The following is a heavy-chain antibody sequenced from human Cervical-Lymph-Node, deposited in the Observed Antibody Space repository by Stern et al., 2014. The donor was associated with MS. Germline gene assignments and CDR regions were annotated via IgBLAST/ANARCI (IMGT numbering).Heavy chain of an antibody. D-gene: IGHD5-24*01. CDR2: INHSGST. CDR3: ARYNVRDWLEP. J-gene: IGHJ5*02. V-gene: IGHV4-34*01. Sequence: QVQLQQCGAGLLKPSETLSLTCGVYGGSFSGYYWSWIRQPPGKGLEWVGEINHSGSTSYTPSLKSRVTISADTSRSQFSLKLGSVTAADTAVYYCARYNVRDWLEPWGQGTLVIVSS. CDR1: GGSFSGYY.